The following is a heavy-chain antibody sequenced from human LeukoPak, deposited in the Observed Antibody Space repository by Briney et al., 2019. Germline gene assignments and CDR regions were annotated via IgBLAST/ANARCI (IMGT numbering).Heavy chain of an antibody. CDR2: IWSDGSNR. D-gene: IGHD4-11*01. J-gene: IGHJ4*01. V-gene: IGHV3-33*01. Sequence: GGSLRLSCAASGFIFSHYGMHWVRQAPGKGLEWVAVIWSDGSNRFYAGSVKGRFTISRDNAQNTVLLQMNSLRAEDTAMYYCARDAQRGFDYSNSLRYWGHGTLVTVSS. CDR3: ARDAQRGFDYSNSLRY. CDR1: GFIFSHYG.